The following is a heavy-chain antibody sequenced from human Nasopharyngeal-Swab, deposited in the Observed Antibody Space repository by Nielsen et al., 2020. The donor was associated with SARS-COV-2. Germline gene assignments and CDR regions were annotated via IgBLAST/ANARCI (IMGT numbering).Heavy chain of an antibody. V-gene: IGHV2-5*02. CDR2: IYWDDDK. CDR3: ARQAFLSGSYRADYYYGMDV. J-gene: IGHJ6*02. D-gene: IGHD1-26*01. Sequence: SGPTLVKPTQTLTLTCTFSGFSLSTSGVGVGWIRQPPGKALEWLALIYWDDDKRYSPSLKSRLTITKDTSKNQVVLTMTNMDPVDTATYYCARQAFLSGSYRADYYYGMDVWGQGTTVTVSS. CDR1: GFSLSTSGVG.